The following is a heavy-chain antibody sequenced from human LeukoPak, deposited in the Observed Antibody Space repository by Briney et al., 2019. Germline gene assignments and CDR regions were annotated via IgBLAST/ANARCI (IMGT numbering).Heavy chain of an antibody. J-gene: IGHJ6*04. CDR2: IYYSGST. CDR3: ARGPGPHCSGGSCYGMDV. Sequence: PSQTLSPTCTPSAGSTSMGDSYWSWIRHPPGKGLEWIGYIYYSGSTYYNPSLKSRVTISVDTSKNQFSLKLSSVTAADTAVYYCARGPGPHCSGGSCYGMDVWGKGTTVTVSS. D-gene: IGHD2-15*01. CDR1: AGSTSMGDSY. V-gene: IGHV4-30-4*01.